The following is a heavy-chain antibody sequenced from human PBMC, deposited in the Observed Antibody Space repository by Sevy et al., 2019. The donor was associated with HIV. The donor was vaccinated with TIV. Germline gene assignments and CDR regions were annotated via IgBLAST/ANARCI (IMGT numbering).Heavy chain of an antibody. CDR3: ARDKHYDSSGYYYPDDAFDI. V-gene: IGHV3-11*01. J-gene: IGHJ3*02. CDR2: ISSSGSTI. Sequence: GGSVRLSCAASGFTFSDYYMSWIRQAPGKGLEWVSYISSSGSTIYYADSVKGRFTISRDNAKNSLYLQMNSLRAEDTAVYYCARDKHYDSSGYYYPDDAFDIWGQGTMVTVSS. CDR1: GFTFSDYY. D-gene: IGHD3-22*01.